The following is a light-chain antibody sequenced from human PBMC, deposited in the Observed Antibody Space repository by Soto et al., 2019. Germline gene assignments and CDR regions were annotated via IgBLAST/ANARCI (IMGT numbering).Light chain of an antibody. Sequence: DIVLTQSPGTVSLSPGERASLSCSASQNVDTFLAWYQQKPGQPPRLLMYDASRRITGVPARFSGSGSGTDFTLTITSLEPEDVAVYYCQQRYNWPVTFGAGTRVEI. CDR3: QQRYNWPVT. J-gene: IGKJ4*01. V-gene: IGKV3-11*01. CDR2: DAS. CDR1: QNVDTF.